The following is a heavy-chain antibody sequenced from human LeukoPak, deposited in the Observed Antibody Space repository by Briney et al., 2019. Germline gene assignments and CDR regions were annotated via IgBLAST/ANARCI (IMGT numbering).Heavy chain of an antibody. CDR1: GGTFSSYA. CDR3: ARGPEGYYYYYYMDV. CDR2: IIPIFGTA. V-gene: IGHV1-69*06. J-gene: IGHJ6*03. Sequence: SVKVSCKASGGTFSSYAISWVRQAPGQGLVWMGGIIPIFGTANYAQKFQGRVTITADKSTSTAYMELSSLRSEDTAVYYCARGPEGYYYYYYMDVWGKGTTVTVSS.